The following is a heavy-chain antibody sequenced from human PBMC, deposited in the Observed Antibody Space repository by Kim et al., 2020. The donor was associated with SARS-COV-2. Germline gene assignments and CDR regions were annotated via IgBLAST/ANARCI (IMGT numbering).Heavy chain of an antibody. CDR3: AREAGTVTTSRFDP. V-gene: IGHV7-4-1*02. D-gene: IGHD4-17*01. J-gene: IGHJ5*02. Sequence: ASVKVSCKASGYTFTNYVMNWVRQAPGQGLEWMGWINTNTGNPTYAQGFTGRFVFSLDTSVSTAYLQISRLKAEGTAVYYFAREAGTVTTSRFDPWGQG. CDR1: GYTFTNYV. CDR2: INTNTGNP.